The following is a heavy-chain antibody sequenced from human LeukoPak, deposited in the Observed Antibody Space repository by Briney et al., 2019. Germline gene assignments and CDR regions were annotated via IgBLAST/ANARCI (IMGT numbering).Heavy chain of an antibody. CDR2: TYYRSKLYN. CDR3: ARDLPLEGSYFDY. Sequence: SQTLSLTCAISGDRVSSNSAAWNWLRQSPSRGLEWLGRTYYRSKLYNDYAVSVKSRITINPDTSKNQFSLQLNSVTPEDTAVYYCARDLPLEGSYFDYWGQGTLVTVSS. D-gene: IGHD3-10*01. V-gene: IGHV6-1*01. J-gene: IGHJ4*02. CDR1: GDRVSSNSAA.